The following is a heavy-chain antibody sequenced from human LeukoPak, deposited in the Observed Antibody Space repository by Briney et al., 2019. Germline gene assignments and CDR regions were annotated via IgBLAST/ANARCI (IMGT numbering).Heavy chain of an antibody. J-gene: IGHJ4*02. CDR3: AKDPRTVRGVFDY. V-gene: IGHV3-23*01. D-gene: IGHD3-10*01. CDR1: GFPFSSYA. CDR2: ISGSGGST. Sequence: GGSLRLSCAASGFPFSSYAMSWVRQAPGKGMEWVSAISGSGGSTYYADSVKGRFTISRDNSKNTLYLRMNSLRAEDTAVYYCAKDPRTVRGVFDYWGQGTLVTVSS.